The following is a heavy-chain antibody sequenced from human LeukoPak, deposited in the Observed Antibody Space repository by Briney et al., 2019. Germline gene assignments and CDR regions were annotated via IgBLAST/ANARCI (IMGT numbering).Heavy chain of an antibody. CDR1: GFTFSSYA. D-gene: IGHD3-10*01. Sequence: GGSLRLSCAASGFTFSSYAMHWVRQAPGKGLEWVAVISYDGSNKYYADSVKGRFTISRDNAKNTLFLQMNSLRAEDTAVYYCSRVRASFDYWGQGTLVTVAS. CDR3: SRVRASFDY. V-gene: IGHV3-30-3*01. J-gene: IGHJ4*02. CDR2: ISYDGSNK.